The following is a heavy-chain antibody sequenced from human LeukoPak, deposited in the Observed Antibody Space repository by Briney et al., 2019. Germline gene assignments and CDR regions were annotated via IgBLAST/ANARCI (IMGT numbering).Heavy chain of an antibody. CDR3: ARDPVPNSSGYYYGFDY. CDR1: GFTFSSYS. Sequence: GGSLRLSCAASGFTFSSYSMNWVRQAPGKGLEWVSYISSSSSTIYYADSVKGRFTISRVNAKNSLYLQMNSLRDEDTAVYYCARDPVPNSSGYYYGFDYWGQGTLVTVSS. CDR2: ISSSSSTI. V-gene: IGHV3-48*02. J-gene: IGHJ4*02. D-gene: IGHD3-22*01.